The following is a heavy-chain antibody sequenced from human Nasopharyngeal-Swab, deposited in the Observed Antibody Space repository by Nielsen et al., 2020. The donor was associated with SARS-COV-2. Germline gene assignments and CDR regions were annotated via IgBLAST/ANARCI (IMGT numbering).Heavy chain of an antibody. CDR1: GFTFSSYA. Sequence: GESLKISCAASGFTFSSYAMSWVRQAPGKGLEWVSYISSSSSTIYYADSVKGRFTISRDNAKNSLYLQMNSLRAEDTAVYYCARDPDYDFWSGYSKSFDYWGQGTLVTVSS. CDR2: ISSSSSTI. V-gene: IGHV3-48*04. J-gene: IGHJ4*02. D-gene: IGHD3-3*01. CDR3: ARDPDYDFWSGYSKSFDY.